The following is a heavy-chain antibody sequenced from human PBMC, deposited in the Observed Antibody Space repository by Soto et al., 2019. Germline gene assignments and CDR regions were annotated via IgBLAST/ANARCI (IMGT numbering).Heavy chain of an antibody. CDR2: INPSGGST. D-gene: IGHD3-9*01. CDR1: GYTFTSYY. CDR3: SNEEYAILTGSQKTKDAFDI. J-gene: IGHJ3*02. V-gene: IGHV1-46*03. Sequence: ASVKVSCKASGYTFTSYYMHWVRQAPGPGLEWMGIINPSGGSTSYAQKFQGRVTMTRDTSTSTVYMELSSLRSEDTAVYYFSNEEYAILTGSQKTKDAFDIWGQGTMVTVSS.